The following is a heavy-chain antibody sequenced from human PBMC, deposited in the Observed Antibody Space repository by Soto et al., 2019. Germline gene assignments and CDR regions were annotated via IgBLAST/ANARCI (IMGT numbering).Heavy chain of an antibody. CDR3: ARADCVGGTCYSLAGSFYYYMDV. CDR1: GFTFSNYW. D-gene: IGHD2-15*01. CDR2: TNSDGSVS. Sequence: EVQLVESGGGLVQPGGSLRLSCAASGFTFSNYWMYWVRQAPGKGLVWVSRTNSDGSVSSYADSVKGRLTISRDNVKNTLYLQMNSLRAEDTAVYYCARADCVGGTCYSLAGSFYYYMDVWGKGTTVTVFS. J-gene: IGHJ6*03. V-gene: IGHV3-74*01.